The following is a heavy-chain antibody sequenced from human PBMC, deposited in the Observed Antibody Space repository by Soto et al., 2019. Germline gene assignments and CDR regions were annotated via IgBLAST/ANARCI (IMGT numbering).Heavy chain of an antibody. CDR2: IYWNDDK. V-gene: IGHV2-5*01. CDR3: AHTWGLPFDY. CDR1: GFSLRTTGVG. D-gene: IGHD3-16*01. Sequence: QITLKESGTTLVEPTQTLTLTCTYSGFSLRTTGVGVGWIRQPPGKALEWLGIIYWNDDKRYSPSLKNRFTLTRDISKSQVVLTMTNMGPVDTATYYCAHTWGLPFDYWGHGTLVIVSS. J-gene: IGHJ4*01.